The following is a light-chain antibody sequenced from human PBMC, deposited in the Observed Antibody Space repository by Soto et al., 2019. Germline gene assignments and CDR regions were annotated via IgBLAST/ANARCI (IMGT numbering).Light chain of an antibody. V-gene: IGKV3-11*01. CDR3: QQRSNWPRRA. Sequence: VLTQSPATLSLSPGERATLSCRASQSVSSYLAWYQQKPGQAPRLLIYDASNRATGIPARFSGSGSGTDFTLTISSLEPEDFAVYYCQQRSNWPRRAFGQGTK. J-gene: IGKJ1*01. CDR2: DAS. CDR1: QSVSSY.